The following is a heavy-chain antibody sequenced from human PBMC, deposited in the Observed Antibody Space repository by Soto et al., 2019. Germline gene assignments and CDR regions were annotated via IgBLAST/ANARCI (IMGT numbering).Heavy chain of an antibody. D-gene: IGHD3-22*01. J-gene: IGHJ4*02. CDR3: ARETNYYYDSSGYYNYFDY. CDR2: IYYSGST. Sequence: QVQLQESGPGLVKPSQTLSLTCTVSGGSISSGGYYWSWIRQHPGKGLEWIGYIYYSGSTYYNPSLKSRVTLSEDTSKNQFSLKLSSVTAADTAVYYCARETNYYYDSSGYYNYFDYWGQGTLVTVSS. CDR1: GGSISSGGYY. V-gene: IGHV4-31*03.